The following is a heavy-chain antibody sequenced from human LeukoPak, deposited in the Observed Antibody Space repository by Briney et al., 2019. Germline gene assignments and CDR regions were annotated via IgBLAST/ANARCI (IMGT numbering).Heavy chain of an antibody. CDR3: ARLVVPPGNRGWYYEH. CDR1: GFIFSNYW. CDR2: INQGGSEK. Sequence: GGSLRLSCAASGFIFSNYWMSWVRQGPGEGLEWVANINQGGSEKYYVDSVEGRFTISRDNAKNSLDLQMNSLRVEDTAIYYCARLVVPPGNRGWYYEHWGQGTLVTVSS. J-gene: IGHJ4*02. V-gene: IGHV3-7*03. D-gene: IGHD2-2*01.